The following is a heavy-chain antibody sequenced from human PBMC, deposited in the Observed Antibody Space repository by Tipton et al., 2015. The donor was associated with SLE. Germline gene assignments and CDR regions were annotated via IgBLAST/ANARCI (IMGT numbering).Heavy chain of an antibody. V-gene: IGHV4-4*07. D-gene: IGHD2-2*01. Sequence: TLSLTCTVSGGSISRYYWGWIRQPAGEGLEWIGRIYTGSNTKYNPSLESRVTLSVDASKDQFSLRLTSVTAADTAVYYCVVCSPSSCSYFDYWGQGRLVTVSS. CDR1: GGSISRYY. CDR2: IYTGSNT. CDR3: VVCSPSSCSYFDY. J-gene: IGHJ4*02.